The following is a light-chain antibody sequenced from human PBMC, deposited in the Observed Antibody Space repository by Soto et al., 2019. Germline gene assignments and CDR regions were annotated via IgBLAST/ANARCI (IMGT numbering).Light chain of an antibody. J-gene: IGKJ1*01. CDR3: QQYNNWPRT. Sequence: EIVMTQSPSTLSVSLGDTATLTCRASQSVSSSLAWYQQKPGRAPRLLIYRASTMPTGVPARFSGSGSGTEFTLTIRSLQSEDFAVYYCQQYNNWPRTFGQGTKVDIK. V-gene: IGKV3-15*01. CDR2: RAS. CDR1: QSVSSS.